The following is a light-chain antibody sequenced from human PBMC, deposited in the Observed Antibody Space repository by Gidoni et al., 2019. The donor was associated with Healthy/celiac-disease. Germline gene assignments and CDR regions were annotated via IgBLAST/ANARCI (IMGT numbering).Light chain of an antibody. J-gene: IGKJ2*01. CDR2: GAS. V-gene: IGKV3-20*01. CDR1: QSVSSSY. Sequence: EIVLTQSPGTLSLSPGERATLSCRASQSVSSSYLAWYQQKPGQAPRLLIYGASSRATGIPDRFSGSGSGTDFTLTISSLEPEDFAVYYCQHLDTFXQXTKLEIK. CDR3: QHLDT.